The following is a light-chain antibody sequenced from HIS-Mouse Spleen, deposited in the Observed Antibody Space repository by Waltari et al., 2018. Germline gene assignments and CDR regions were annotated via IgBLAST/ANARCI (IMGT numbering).Light chain of an antibody. V-gene: IGLV1-44*01. CDR1: SSHIGSNT. CDR3: AAWDDSLNGPV. Sequence: QSVLTQPPSASGTPGQRVPISCSGSSSHIGSNTLNWYQQPPGTAPKLLIYSNNQRPSGVPDRFSGSKSGTSASLAISGLQSEDEADYYCAAWDDSLNGPVFGGGTKLTVL. CDR2: SNN. J-gene: IGLJ3*02.